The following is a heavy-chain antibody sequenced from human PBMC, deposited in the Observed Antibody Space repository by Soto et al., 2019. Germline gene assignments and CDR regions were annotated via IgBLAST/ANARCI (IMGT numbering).Heavy chain of an antibody. CDR3: ARDRVYTGGSDADY. D-gene: IGHD2-8*02. J-gene: IGHJ4*01. CDR1: GYTFSNYA. CDR2: INTGSGYT. Sequence: QVHLVQSGAEVKKPGSSVRVSCKTSGYTFSNYAISWVRQAPGQGLEWMGWINTGSGYTNYAHDRVTMTKDASTYTAYLEVTSLRSDDTAIYYFARDRVYTGGSDADYGGHGTLVPVSS. V-gene: IGHV1-18*01.